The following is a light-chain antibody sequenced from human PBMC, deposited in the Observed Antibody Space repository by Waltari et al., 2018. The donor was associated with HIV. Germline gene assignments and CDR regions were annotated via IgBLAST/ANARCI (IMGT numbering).Light chain of an antibody. J-gene: IGLJ1*01. CDR3: CSYAGSTTPYV. CDR2: EVS. V-gene: IGLV2-23*02. Sequence: QSALTQPASVSGSPGQSITISCTGTSSDVGSSNPISWYQHHPGKAPKLIIYEVSKQPSGISSRFSGSKSGNTASLTSSGLQAEDEADYYCCSYAGSTTPYVFGSGTKVTVL. CDR1: SSDVGSSNP.